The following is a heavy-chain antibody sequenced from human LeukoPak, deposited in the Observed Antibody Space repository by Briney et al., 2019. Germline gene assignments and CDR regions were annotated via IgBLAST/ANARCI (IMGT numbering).Heavy chain of an antibody. D-gene: IGHD1-26*01. V-gene: IGHV1-2*02. J-gene: IGHJ4*02. CDR1: GYTFTGYY. Sequence: ASVKVSCKASGYTFTGYYIHWVRQAPGQGLEWMGWLTPNSGGANYAQKFQGRATLTRDTSISTAYMELTRLTSDDTAVYYCARASIVGATPDYWGQGTLVSVSS. CDR2: LTPNSGGA. CDR3: ARASIVGATPDY.